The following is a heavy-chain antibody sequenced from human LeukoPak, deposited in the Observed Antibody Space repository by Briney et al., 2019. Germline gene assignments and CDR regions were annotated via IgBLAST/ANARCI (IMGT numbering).Heavy chain of an antibody. J-gene: IGHJ4*02. CDR2: IYTSGST. V-gene: IGHV4-4*07. CDR1: GGSISSYY. Sequence: SETLSLTCTVSGGSISSYYWSWIRQPAGKGLEWIGRIYTSGSTNYNPSLKSRVTMSVDTSKNQFSLKLSSVTAADTAVYYCARGSSSWSYTKLDYWGQGTLVTVSS. CDR3: ARGSSSWSYTKLDY. D-gene: IGHD6-13*01.